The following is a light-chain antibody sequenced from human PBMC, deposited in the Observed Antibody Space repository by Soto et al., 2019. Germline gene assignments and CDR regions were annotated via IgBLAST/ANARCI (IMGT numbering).Light chain of an antibody. J-gene: IGKJ2*01. CDR2: KVS. CDR3: MQGTHWPPYT. Sequence: DVVMTQSPLSLPVTLGQPASISCRSSQSLVYSDGNAYLNWFHQRLGQSPRRLIYKVSYRDSGVPDRFSGSGSGTDFTLKISRVEAEDVGVYYCMQGTHWPPYTFGQGTKLEIK. V-gene: IGKV2-30*01. CDR1: QSLVYSDGNAY.